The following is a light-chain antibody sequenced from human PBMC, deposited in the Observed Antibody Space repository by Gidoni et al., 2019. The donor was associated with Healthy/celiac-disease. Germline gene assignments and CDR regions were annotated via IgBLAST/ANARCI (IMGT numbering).Light chain of an antibody. CDR3: QQYGSSL. J-gene: IGKJ1*01. V-gene: IGKV3-20*01. CDR1: QSVSSSY. CDR2: GAS. Sequence: EIVLTQSPGTLSLSPGERATLSCRASQSVSSSYLAWYQQKPGQAPRLLIYGASSRATGIPDRFSGSWSGTDFTLTISRLEPEDFAVYYCQQYGSSLFGQGTKVDIK.